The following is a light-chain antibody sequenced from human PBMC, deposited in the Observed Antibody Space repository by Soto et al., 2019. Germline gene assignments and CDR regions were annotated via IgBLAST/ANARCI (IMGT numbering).Light chain of an antibody. V-gene: IGLV1-44*01. Sequence: QSVLTQPPSASGTPGQRVTISCSGSRSNIGNNAVTWYQQFPGTAAKLLIYNNNQQPSGVPDRFSGSKSGTSASLAISGLQSEDEADYYCATWDDSLNARGVFGGGTKVTVL. CDR2: NNN. CDR1: RSNIGNNA. J-gene: IGLJ3*02. CDR3: ATWDDSLNARGV.